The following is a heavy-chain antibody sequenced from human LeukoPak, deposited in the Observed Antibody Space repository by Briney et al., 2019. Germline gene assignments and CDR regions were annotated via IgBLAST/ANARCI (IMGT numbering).Heavy chain of an antibody. CDR3: AKANSNWYFDL. V-gene: IGHV3-9*01. J-gene: IGHJ2*01. Sequence: GRSLRLSCAASGFTFGDYAMHWVRQAPGKGLEWVSGVTWNSDSKGYADSVKGRFTISRDNVKNSLYLQMSSLRAEDTALYYCAKANSNWYFDLWGRGTLVSVSS. CDR2: VTWNSDSK. CDR1: GFTFGDYA.